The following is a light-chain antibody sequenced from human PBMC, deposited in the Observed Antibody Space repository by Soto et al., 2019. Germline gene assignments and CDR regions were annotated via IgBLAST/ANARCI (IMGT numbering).Light chain of an antibody. CDR3: QQYHNWPPYT. CDR1: QSVSSN. CDR2: GAS. V-gene: IGKV3-15*01. J-gene: IGKJ2*01. Sequence: EIVMTQSPATLSVSPGERATLSCRASQSVSSNLAWYQQKPGQAPRLLIYGASTRATGIPARFSGGGSGTEFTLTISSLQSEDFAVYYCQQYHNWPPYTFGQGTKLEIK.